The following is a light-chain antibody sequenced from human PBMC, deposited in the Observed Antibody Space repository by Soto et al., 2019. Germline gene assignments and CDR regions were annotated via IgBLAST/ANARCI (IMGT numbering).Light chain of an antibody. Sequence: QSALTQPVSVSGSPGQSITISCTGTNSDVGGYNYVSWYQQHPGKAPKLMIYDVSNRPSGVSNRFSGSKSGNTASLTISGLQAEDEADYYCSSYTSRSTYVSGTGTKVTVL. CDR2: DVS. J-gene: IGLJ1*01. CDR3: SSYTSRSTYV. V-gene: IGLV2-14*01. CDR1: NSDVGGYNY.